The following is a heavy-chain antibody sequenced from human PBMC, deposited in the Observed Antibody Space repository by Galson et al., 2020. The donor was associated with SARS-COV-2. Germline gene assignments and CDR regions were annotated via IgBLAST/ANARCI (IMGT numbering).Heavy chain of an antibody. CDR3: ARDATTIRGYGY. V-gene: IGHV3-11*01. D-gene: IGHD3-10*01. CDR2: ISGSGGDI. Sequence: GGSLRLSCAASGFTFSDFYMNWVRQAPGKGPEWLSYISGSGGDIHYADSVKGRFTVSRDNARNSVFLQMNSLRAEDTAVYYCARDATTIRGYGYWGQGTLVTVSS. J-gene: IGHJ4*02. CDR1: GFTFSDFY.